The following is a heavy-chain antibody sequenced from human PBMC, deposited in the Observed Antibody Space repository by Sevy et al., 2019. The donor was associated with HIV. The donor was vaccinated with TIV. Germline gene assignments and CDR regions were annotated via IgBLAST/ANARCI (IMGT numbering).Heavy chain of an antibody. V-gene: IGHV1-69*13. D-gene: IGHD2-2*01. CDR1: GGTFSSYA. CDR2: IIPIFGTA. J-gene: IGHJ5*02. Sequence: ASVRVSCKASGGTFSSYAISWVRQAPGQGLEWMGGIIPIFGTANYAQKFQGRVTITADESTSTAYMELSSLRSEDTAVYYCARGGRIVVVPAAMVPYNWNVGGVWFDPWGQGTLVTVSS. CDR3: ARGGRIVVVPAAMVPYNWNVGGVWFDP.